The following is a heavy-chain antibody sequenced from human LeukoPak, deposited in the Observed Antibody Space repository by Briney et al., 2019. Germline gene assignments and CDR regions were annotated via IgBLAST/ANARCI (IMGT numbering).Heavy chain of an antibody. D-gene: IGHD2-2*01. CDR1: GGSISSYY. J-gene: IGHJ4*02. CDR3: ARFTMGYCSSTSCSYIDY. V-gene: IGHV4-59*08. Sequence: SETLSLTCTVSGGSISSYYWSWIRQPPGKGLEWIGYIYYSGSTNYNPSLKSRVTISVDTSKSQFSLKLSSVTAADTAVYYCARFTMGYCSSTSCSYIDYWGQGTLVTVSS. CDR2: IYYSGST.